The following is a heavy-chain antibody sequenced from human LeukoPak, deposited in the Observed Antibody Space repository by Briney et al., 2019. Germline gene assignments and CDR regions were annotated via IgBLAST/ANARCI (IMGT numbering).Heavy chain of an antibody. V-gene: IGHV4-30-2*01. J-gene: IGHJ2*01. Sequence: SETLSLTCTVSGGSISSGGYYWSWIRQPPGKGLEWIGYIYHSGSTYYNPSLKSRVTISVDRSKNQFSLKLSSVTAADTAVYYCARVPYSSGWSPEYWYFDLWGRGTLVTVSS. D-gene: IGHD6-19*01. CDR3: ARVPYSSGWSPEYWYFDL. CDR2: IYHSGST. CDR1: GGSISSGGYY.